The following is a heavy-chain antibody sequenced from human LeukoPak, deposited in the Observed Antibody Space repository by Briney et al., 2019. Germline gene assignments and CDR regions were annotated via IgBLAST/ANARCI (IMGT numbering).Heavy chain of an antibody. Sequence: GGSLRLSCVVSGFSFSDSYMTWIRQTPGKGLESLAYISGSGHDIYYTDSVKGRFTISRDNAKDSLYLQTNGLRPEDTALYYCSTDPRLLIYWGHGTLVTVSS. J-gene: IGHJ4*01. CDR2: ISGSGHDI. D-gene: IGHD2-8*01. CDR1: GFSFSDSY. V-gene: IGHV3-11*01. CDR3: STDPRLLIY.